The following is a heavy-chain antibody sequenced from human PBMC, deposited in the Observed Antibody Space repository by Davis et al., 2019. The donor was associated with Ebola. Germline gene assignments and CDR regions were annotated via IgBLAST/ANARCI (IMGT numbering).Heavy chain of an antibody. CDR3: TSTTVTDDY. V-gene: IGHV3-73*01. D-gene: IGHD4-17*01. CDR2: IRSKANSYAT. CDR1: GFTFNNYA. Sequence: PGGTLRLSCAASGFTFNNYAMNWVRQASGKGLEWVGRIRSKANSYATAYAASVKGRFTISRDDSKNTAYLQMNSLKTEDTAVYYCTSTTVTDDYWGQGTLVTVSS. J-gene: IGHJ4*02.